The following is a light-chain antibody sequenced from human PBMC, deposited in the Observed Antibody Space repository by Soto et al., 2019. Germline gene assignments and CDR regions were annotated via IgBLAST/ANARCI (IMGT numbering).Light chain of an antibody. J-gene: IGLJ1*01. CDR1: SSDVGGYND. Sequence: QSALTQPPSASGSPGQSVTISCTGTSSDVGGYNDVSWYQQHPGKAPKLIIYEVSKRPSGVPDRPSGSKSGNTASLTVSGLQAEDEADHYCSSFAGRTPYAFGTGTKVTV. V-gene: IGLV2-8*01. CDR2: EVS. CDR3: SSFAGRTPYA.